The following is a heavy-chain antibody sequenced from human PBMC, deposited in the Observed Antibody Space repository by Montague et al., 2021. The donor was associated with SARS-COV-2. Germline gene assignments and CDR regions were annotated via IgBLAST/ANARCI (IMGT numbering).Heavy chain of an antibody. CDR2: IYYTGST. Sequence: SETLSLTCTISGGSVSSSYYWNWIRQPPGKGLEWIGYIYYTGSTNYNPSLKSRVTMAVDTSRNQFSLKVNTATAEDTAVYYCARGSHQYCGGGSCYSTFDYWGQGTLVTVSS. D-gene: IGHD2-15*01. J-gene: IGHJ4*02. CDR1: GGSVSSSYY. V-gene: IGHV4-61*01. CDR3: ARGSHQYCGGGSCYSTFDY.